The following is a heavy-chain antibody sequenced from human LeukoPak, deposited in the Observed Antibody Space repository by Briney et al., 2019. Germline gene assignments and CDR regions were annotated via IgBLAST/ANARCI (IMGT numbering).Heavy chain of an antibody. Sequence: ASVKVSCKASGYTFTSYYMHWVRQAPGQGLEWMGIINPSGGSTSYAQKFQGRVTMTRDTSTSTVYMELSSLRSEDTAVYYWARDRLPYYYDSSGYYPGYWGQGTLVTVSS. J-gene: IGHJ4*02. V-gene: IGHV1-46*01. CDR3: ARDRLPYYYDSSGYYPGY. CDR2: INPSGGST. D-gene: IGHD3-22*01. CDR1: GYTFTSYY.